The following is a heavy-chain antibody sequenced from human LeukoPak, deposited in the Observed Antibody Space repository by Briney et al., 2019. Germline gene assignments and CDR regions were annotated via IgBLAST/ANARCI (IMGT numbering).Heavy chain of an antibody. CDR2: ISAYNGNT. J-gene: IGHJ4*02. CDR3: AIPSGYGGYYYEDY. CDR1: GYTFTSYG. Sequence: ASVKVSCKASGYTFTSYGISWVRQAPGQGLEWMGWISAYNGNTNYAQKLQARVTMTTDTSTSTAYLEVRSLTSDDTAVYYCAIPSGYGGYYYEDYWGQGTLVTVSS. D-gene: IGHD5-12*01. V-gene: IGHV1-18*01.